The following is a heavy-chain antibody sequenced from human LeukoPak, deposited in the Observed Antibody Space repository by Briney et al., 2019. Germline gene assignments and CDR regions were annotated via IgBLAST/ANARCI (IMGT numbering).Heavy chain of an antibody. CDR1: GYTFTGYY. Sequence: ASVKVSCKASGYTFTGYYMHWVRQAPGQGLEWMGWINPNSGGTNYAQKFQGWVTMTRDTSISTAYMELSRLRSDDTAVYYCARGKGCIAALYDYYYYYGMDVWGQGTTVTVSS. D-gene: IGHD6-13*01. CDR2: INPNSGGT. J-gene: IGHJ6*02. CDR3: ARGKGCIAALYDYYYYYGMDV. V-gene: IGHV1-2*04.